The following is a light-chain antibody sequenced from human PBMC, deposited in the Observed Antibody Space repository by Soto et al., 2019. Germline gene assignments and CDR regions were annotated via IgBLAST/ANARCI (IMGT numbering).Light chain of an antibody. Sequence: EIVLPQSPGSLSLSPGERGTLSCRASQSVDSSFFAWYQQKPDQAPRLLIYGASNRATGIPDRFSGSGSGTDFTLTISRREPEDFAVYYCQQYVSSVTFGQGTKVEIK. CDR3: QQYVSSVT. CDR1: QSVDSSF. V-gene: IGKV3-20*01. CDR2: GAS. J-gene: IGKJ1*01.